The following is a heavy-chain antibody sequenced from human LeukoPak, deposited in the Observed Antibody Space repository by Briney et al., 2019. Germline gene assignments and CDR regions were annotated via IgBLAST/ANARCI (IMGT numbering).Heavy chain of an antibody. CDR3: AATLKLRYFDWLPLRY. V-gene: IGHV1-2*02. CDR2: INPNSGGT. J-gene: IGHJ4*02. Sequence: ASVKVSCKASGYTFTGYYMHWVRQAPGQGLEWMGWINPNSGGTNYAQKFQGRVTMTRDTSISTAYMELSRLRSDDTAVYYCAATLKLRYFDWLPLRYWGQGTLVTVSS. CDR1: GYTFTGYY. D-gene: IGHD3-9*01.